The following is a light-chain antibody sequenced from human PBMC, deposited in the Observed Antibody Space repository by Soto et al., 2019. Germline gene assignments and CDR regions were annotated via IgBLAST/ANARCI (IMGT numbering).Light chain of an antibody. CDR1: QSVGSNF. J-gene: IGKJ1*01. V-gene: IGKV3-20*01. Sequence: IVLTQSPGTLSLSPGERATLSCRASQSVGSNFLAWYQQKRGQAPRILIYAASNRASGIPDRFSGSGSGSDFTLTIRRLEPEDFAVYYCQQYGSPPWACGQGTRVEI. CDR2: AAS. CDR3: QQYGSPPWA.